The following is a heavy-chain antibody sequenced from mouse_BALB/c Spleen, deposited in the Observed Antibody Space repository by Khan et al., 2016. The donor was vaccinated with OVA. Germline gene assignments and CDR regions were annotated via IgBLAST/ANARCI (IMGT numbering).Heavy chain of an antibody. CDR3: ARSLYYSYGYALDC. CDR1: GYSITSDYA. V-gene: IGHV3-2*02. J-gene: IGHJ4*01. Sequence: EVQLVESGPGLVKPSQSLSLTCTVTGYSITSDYAWNWIRQFPGNKLEWMGYISSTGSTSYNPSLKSRISITRDTSKNQLFLQLKSVTTEDTATYYCARSLYYSYGYALDCWGRGTSVTVSS. D-gene: IGHD2-14*01. CDR2: ISSTGST.